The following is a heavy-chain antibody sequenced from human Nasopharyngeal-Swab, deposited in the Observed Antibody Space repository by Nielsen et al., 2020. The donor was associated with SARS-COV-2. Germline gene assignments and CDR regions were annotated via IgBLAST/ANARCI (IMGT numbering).Heavy chain of an antibody. J-gene: IGHJ4*02. CDR1: GFSTTTYG. CDR3: AKGSPGQCSSVTCTGAMYFDH. Sequence: GGSLRLSCAASGFSTTTYGVSWVRQAPGKGLEWVSSISAGGSTYYADSAKGQFTISRDNSKNSLYLQLNSLRDEDTAVYYCAKGSPGQCSSVTCTGAMYFDHWGQGTLVTVSS. CDR2: ISAGGST. V-gene: IGHV3-23*01. D-gene: IGHD2-2*01.